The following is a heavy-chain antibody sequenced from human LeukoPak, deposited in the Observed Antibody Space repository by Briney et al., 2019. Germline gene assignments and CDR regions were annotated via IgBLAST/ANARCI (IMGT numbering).Heavy chain of an antibody. CDR3: ARDPRGGTLDY. CDR2: IHSDGRTT. J-gene: IGHJ4*02. D-gene: IGHD3-10*01. Sequence: GGSLRLSCAASGFTFSSYGMHWVRQAPGKGLVWVSRIHSDGRTTDYADSVKGRFTISRDNAKNTLNLQMNSLRGEDTAVYYCARDPRGGTLDYWGQGALVTVSS. CDR1: GFTFSSYG. V-gene: IGHV3-74*01.